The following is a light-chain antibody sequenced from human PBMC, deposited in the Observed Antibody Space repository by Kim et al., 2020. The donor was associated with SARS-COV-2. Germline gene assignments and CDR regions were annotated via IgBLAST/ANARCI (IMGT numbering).Light chain of an antibody. V-gene: IGKV3D-15*01. CDR3: QQYYNYPPYT. Sequence: EIVMTQSPATLSVSPGERATLSCRASQSITSNLAWYQQKPGQAPRLLIYGASTRATGIPARFSGSGSETEFTLTISSLQSEDFAVYYCQQYYNYPPYTFGQGTKLEI. J-gene: IGKJ2*01. CDR1: QSITSN. CDR2: GAS.